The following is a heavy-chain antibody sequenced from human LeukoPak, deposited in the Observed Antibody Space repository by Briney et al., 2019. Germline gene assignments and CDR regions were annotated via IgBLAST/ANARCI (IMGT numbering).Heavy chain of an antibody. J-gene: IGHJ4*02. CDR3: ELRWLQSDY. Sequence: SVKASCKASGGTFSSYAISWVRQAPGQGLEWMGRIIPILGIANYAQKFQGRVTITADKSTSTAYMELSSLRSEDTAVYYCELRWLQSDYWGQGTLVTVSS. V-gene: IGHV1-69*04. CDR2: IIPILGIA. D-gene: IGHD5-24*01. CDR1: GGTFSSYA.